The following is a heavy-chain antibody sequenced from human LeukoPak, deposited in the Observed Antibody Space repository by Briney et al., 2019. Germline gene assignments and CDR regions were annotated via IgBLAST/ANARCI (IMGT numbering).Heavy chain of an antibody. J-gene: IGHJ4*02. Sequence: GGSLRLSCAASGFTFSSYSMNWVRQAPGKGLGWVSSISSSSSYIYYADSVKGRFTISRDNAKNSLYLQMNSLRAEDTAVYYCARDNDSSGYFPLDYWGQGTLVTVSS. CDR2: ISSSSSYI. CDR3: ARDNDSSGYFPLDY. V-gene: IGHV3-21*01. CDR1: GFTFSSYS. D-gene: IGHD3-22*01.